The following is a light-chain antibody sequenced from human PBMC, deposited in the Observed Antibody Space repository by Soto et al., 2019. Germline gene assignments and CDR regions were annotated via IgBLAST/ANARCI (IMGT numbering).Light chain of an antibody. J-gene: IGKJ5*01. CDR2: DTS. V-gene: IGKV3-11*01. Sequence: EIVLTQSPATLSLSPGERATLSCRTSQTIRGLLNWYQQRPGQAPRLLIYDTSNRATDIPARFSGSGSGTDFILTISSLDNEDFGVYFCQQRHNWPITFGQGTRLEIK. CDR1: QTIRGL. CDR3: QQRHNWPIT.